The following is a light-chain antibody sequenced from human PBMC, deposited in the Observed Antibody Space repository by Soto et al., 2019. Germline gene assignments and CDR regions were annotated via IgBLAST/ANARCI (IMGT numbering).Light chain of an antibody. CDR1: SSDVGGYNY. CDR2: DVS. CDR3: SSYTSSSTYVV. J-gene: IGLJ2*01. Sequence: QSVLTQPASVSGSPGQSITISCTGTSSDVGGYNYVSWYQQHPGKAPKLMIYDVSNRPAEDSIRFSGTKSGNTASLTISGLQGEDEADYYCSSYTSSSTYVVFGGGPKLTVI. V-gene: IGLV2-14*01.